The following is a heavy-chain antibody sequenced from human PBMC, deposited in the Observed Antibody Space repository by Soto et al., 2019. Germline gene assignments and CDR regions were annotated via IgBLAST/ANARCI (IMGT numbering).Heavy chain of an antibody. J-gene: IGHJ4*02. D-gene: IGHD6-13*01. CDR1: GGSISSSSYY. V-gene: IGHV4-39*01. CDR2: IYYSGST. Sequence: QLQLQESGPGLVKPSETLSLTCTVSGGSISSSSYYWGWIRQPPGKGLEWIGSIYYSGSTYYNPSLKSRVTISVDTSKNQFSLKLSSVTAADTAVYYCSKMPYSSTLYFDYWGLGTLVTVSS. CDR3: SKMPYSSTLYFDY.